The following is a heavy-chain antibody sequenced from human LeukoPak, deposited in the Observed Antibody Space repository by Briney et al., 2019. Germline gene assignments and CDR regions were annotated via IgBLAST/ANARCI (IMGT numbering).Heavy chain of an antibody. Sequence: GGSLRLSCAASGFTFSSYSMNWVRQAPGKGLEWVSSISSSSSYIYYADSVKGRFTISRDNAKDSLYLQMNSLRAEDTAVYYCARPYSSGWYRYWGQGTLVTVSS. CDR1: GFTFSSYS. CDR2: ISSSSSYI. D-gene: IGHD6-19*01. J-gene: IGHJ4*02. V-gene: IGHV3-21*01. CDR3: ARPYSSGWYRY.